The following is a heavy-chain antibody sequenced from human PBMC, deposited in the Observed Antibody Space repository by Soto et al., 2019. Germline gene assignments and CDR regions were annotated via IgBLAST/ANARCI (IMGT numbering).Heavy chain of an antibody. CDR3: ARSRITSGGVIANYGMDV. CDR2: IIPIFGTP. D-gene: IGHD3-16*02. CDR1: GGTFISYA. V-gene: IGHV1-69*06. J-gene: IGHJ6*02. Sequence: QVQLVQSGAEVKKPGSSVKVSCTASGGTFISYAFSWVRQAPGQGLEWMGGIIPIFGTPNYAQKFQGRVTITADKSTSTASLDLSRLRSEDAAVYYWARSRITSGGVIANYGMDVWGQGTTVTVSS.